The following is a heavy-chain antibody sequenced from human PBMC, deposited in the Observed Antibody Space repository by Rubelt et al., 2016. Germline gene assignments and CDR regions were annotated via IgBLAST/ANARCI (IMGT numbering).Heavy chain of an antibody. V-gene: IGHV4-59*08. Sequence: QVQLQESGPGLVKPSETLSLTCSISGGSINTYYWSWIRQPPGKGLEWIGYIYYTGSANYNPSLKSRVTILVDTSKNHFSLKRTSVTAADTAVYYCARHVVAAAPLGVWGQGTMVTVSS. D-gene: IGHD6-13*01. CDR2: IYYTGSA. CDR1: GGSINTYY. CDR3: ARHVVAAAPLGV. J-gene: IGHJ3*01.